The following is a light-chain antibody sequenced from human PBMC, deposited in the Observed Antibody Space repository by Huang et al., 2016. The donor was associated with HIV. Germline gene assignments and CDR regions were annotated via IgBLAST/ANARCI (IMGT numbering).Light chain of an antibody. Sequence: EIEMTQSPAILSVSPGERATLSCRASQSVNSDLAWYLKKPGQAPRLLIYGASTRAIGIPAKVNGTGSGTEFSLSISNLQSDDFGVYYCQQYNDWPPLTFGGGTKVEI. CDR3: QQYNDWPPLT. CDR2: GAS. V-gene: IGKV3-15*01. CDR1: QSVNSD. J-gene: IGKJ4*01.